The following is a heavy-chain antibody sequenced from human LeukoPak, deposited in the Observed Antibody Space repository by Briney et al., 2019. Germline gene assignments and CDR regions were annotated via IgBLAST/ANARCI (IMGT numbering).Heavy chain of an antibody. CDR2: ISSSGSTI. J-gene: IGHJ4*02. CDR3: ARVGSSGSILYFDY. Sequence: GGSLRLSCAASGFTFSDYYMSWIRQAPGKGLEWVSYISSSGSTIYYADSVKGRFTISRDNAKTSLYLQMNSLRAEDTAVYYCARVGSSGSILYFDYWGQGTLVTASS. V-gene: IGHV3-11*01. D-gene: IGHD6-19*01. CDR1: GFTFSDYY.